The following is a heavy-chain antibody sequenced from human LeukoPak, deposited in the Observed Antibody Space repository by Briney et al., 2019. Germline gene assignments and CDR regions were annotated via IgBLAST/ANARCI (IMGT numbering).Heavy chain of an antibody. Sequence: SETLSLTCAAYGGSFSGYYWSWIRQPPGKGLEWIGEINHSGSTNYNPSLKSRVTISVDTSKNQFSLKLSSVTAADTAVYYCASTFGVVVPAASRNWFDPWGQGTLVTVSS. CDR3: ASTFGVVVPAASRNWFDP. CDR1: GGSFSGYY. J-gene: IGHJ5*02. D-gene: IGHD2-2*01. CDR2: INHSGST. V-gene: IGHV4-34*01.